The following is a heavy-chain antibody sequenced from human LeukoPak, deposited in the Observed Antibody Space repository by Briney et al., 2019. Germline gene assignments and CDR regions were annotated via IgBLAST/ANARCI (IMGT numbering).Heavy chain of an antibody. J-gene: IGHJ4*02. V-gene: IGHV1-2*02. D-gene: IGHD6-13*01. CDR1: GYTFTGYY. Sequence: ASVKVSCKASGYTFTGYYMHWVRQAPGQGLEWMGWINPNSGGTNYAQKFQGRVTMTRDTSISTAYMELRSLRSDDTAVYYCARDQWRAAAGPNYFDYWGQGTLVTVSS. CDR3: ARDQWRAAAGPNYFDY. CDR2: INPNSGGT.